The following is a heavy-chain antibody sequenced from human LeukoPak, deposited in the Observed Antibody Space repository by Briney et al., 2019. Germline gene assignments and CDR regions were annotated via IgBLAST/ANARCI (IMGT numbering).Heavy chain of an antibody. CDR2: INHSGST. J-gene: IGHJ3*02. CDR3: ARSGEDSKAFDI. CDR1: GGSFSGYY. Sequence: SETLSLTCAVYGGSFSGYYWSWIRQPPGKGLEWIGEINHSGSTNYNPSLKSRVTISVDTSKNQFSLKLSSVTAADTAVYYCARSGEDSKAFDIWGQGTMVTV. D-gene: IGHD3-16*01. V-gene: IGHV4-34*01.